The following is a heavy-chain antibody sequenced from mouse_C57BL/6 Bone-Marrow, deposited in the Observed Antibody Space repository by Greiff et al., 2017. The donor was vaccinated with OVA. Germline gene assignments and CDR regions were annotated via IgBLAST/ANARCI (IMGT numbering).Heavy chain of an antibody. CDR2: INPYNGGT. CDR3: ARGGNYYGSSYRYFDV. V-gene: IGHV1-19*01. J-gene: IGHJ1*03. Sequence: VQLQQSGPVLVKPGASVKMSCKASGYTFTDYYMNWVKQSHGKSLEWIGVINPYNGGTSYNQKFKGKATLTVDKSSSTAYMELNSLTSEDSAVYYCARGGNYYGSSYRYFDVWGTGTTVTVSS. CDR1: GYTFTDYY. D-gene: IGHD1-1*01.